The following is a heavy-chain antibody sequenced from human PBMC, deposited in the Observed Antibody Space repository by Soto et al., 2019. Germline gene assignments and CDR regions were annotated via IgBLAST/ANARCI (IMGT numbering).Heavy chain of an antibody. CDR2: INAGNGNT. V-gene: IGHV1-3*01. J-gene: IGHJ1*01. CDR3: ARVGTIAAAGILAY. CDR1: GYTFTSYA. D-gene: IGHD6-13*01. Sequence: ASVKVSCKASGYTFTSYAMRWVRQAPGQRLEWMGWINAGNGNTKYSQKFQGRVTITRDTSASTAYMELSSLRSEDTAVYYCARVGTIAAAGILAYWGQGTLVTVSS.